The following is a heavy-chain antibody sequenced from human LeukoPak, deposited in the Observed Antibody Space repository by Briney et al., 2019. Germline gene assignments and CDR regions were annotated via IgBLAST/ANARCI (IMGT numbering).Heavy chain of an antibody. V-gene: IGHV3-11*01. D-gene: IGHD1-26*01. CDR1: GFAFSDYY. Sequence: GGSLRLSCAASGFAFSDYYMTWIRQAPGKGLEWLSYISGGGGDINYAESVKGRFSISRDNAKNSLYLEMTSLRVEDTAVYYCVRDIRAVGVTLYFDHWGQGTLVTASS. CDR3: VRDIRAVGVTLYFDH. J-gene: IGHJ4*02. CDR2: ISGGGGDI.